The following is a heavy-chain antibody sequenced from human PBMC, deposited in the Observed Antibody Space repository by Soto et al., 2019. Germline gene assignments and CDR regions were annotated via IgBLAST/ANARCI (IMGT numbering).Heavy chain of an antibody. Sequence: SSETLSLTCTVSGGSISSSSYYWGWIRQPPGKGLEWIGSIYYSGSTYYNPSLKSRVTISVDTSKNQFSLKLSSVTAADTAVYYCARTRYGDYAGDFDYWGQGTLVTVSS. CDR2: IYYSGST. V-gene: IGHV4-39*01. CDR3: ARTRYGDYAGDFDY. CDR1: GGSISSSSYY. J-gene: IGHJ4*02. D-gene: IGHD4-17*01.